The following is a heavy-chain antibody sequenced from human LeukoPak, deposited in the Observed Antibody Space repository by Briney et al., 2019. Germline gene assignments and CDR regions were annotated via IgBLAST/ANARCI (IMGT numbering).Heavy chain of an antibody. CDR3: VRKASYYDSSEVGYFDL. D-gene: IGHD3-22*01. Sequence: GGSLRLSCAASGFTFSSYAMTWVRQAPGKGLEWVSGISSSGGTTYHADSVEGRFTISRDNSKNTLYLQMNSLRAEATAVYYCVRKASYYDSSEVGYFDLWVRGTLVTVSS. CDR1: GFTFSSYA. CDR2: ISSSGGTT. J-gene: IGHJ2*01. V-gene: IGHV3-23*01.